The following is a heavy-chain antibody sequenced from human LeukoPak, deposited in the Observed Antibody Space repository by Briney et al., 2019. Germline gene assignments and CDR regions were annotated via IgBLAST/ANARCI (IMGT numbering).Heavy chain of an antibody. J-gene: IGHJ4*02. CDR3: AKEGTGIDY. CDR2: INPNSGGT. D-gene: IGHD3/OR15-3a*01. V-gene: IGHV1-2*02. CDR1: GYTFTGFH. Sequence: ASVKVSCKASGYTFTGFHIHWVRQAPGQGLEGMGLINPNSGGTNYAQNFQGRVTRTRDPSISTAYMELSRLTSDDTAVYYCAKEGTGIDYWGQGTLVTVSS.